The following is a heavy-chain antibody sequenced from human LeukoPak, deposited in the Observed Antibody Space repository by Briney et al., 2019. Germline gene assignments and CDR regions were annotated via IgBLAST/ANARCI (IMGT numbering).Heavy chain of an antibody. V-gene: IGHV6-1*01. J-gene: IGHJ4*02. Sequence: SQTLSLTCAISGDSVSSNSAACNWIRQSPSRCLEWLERTYYRSRWYNDYTVSVKSRIAIDPDTSKSQFSLQLNSVTTENTAVYYCARDRWSYYFDYWGQGALVTVSS. D-gene: IGHD6-13*01. CDR1: GDSVSSNSAA. CDR3: ARDRWSYYFDY. CDR2: TYYRSRWYN.